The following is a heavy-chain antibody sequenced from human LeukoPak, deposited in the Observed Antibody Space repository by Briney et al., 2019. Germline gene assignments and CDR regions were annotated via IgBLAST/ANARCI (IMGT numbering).Heavy chain of an antibody. D-gene: IGHD3-22*01. V-gene: IGHV3-30*18. CDR2: ISYDGINE. CDR1: GFTFSSYG. CDR3: AKYLSSGFLYYFDY. Sequence: GGSLRLSCAASGFTFSSYGMHWVRQAPGKGLEWVAVISYDGINEYYADSVKGRFTISRDNSKNTLYLQMNSLRAEDTAVYYCAKYLSSGFLYYFDYWGQGTLVTVSS. J-gene: IGHJ4*02.